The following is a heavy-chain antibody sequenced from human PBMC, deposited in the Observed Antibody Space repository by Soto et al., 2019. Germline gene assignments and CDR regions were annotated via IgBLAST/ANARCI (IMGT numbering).Heavy chain of an antibody. CDR2: SNAGNGYT. V-gene: IGHV1-3*02. Sequence: ASMKFSCKASGYTFTTYSMHWVRQAPGHRLEWMGWSNAGNGYTQYSQDFQGRVTITRDTSASTAYMELSSLRSEDMAVYYCARDGGSGMDVWGQGTTVTVSS. CDR1: GYTFTTYS. J-gene: IGHJ6*02. CDR3: ARDGGSGMDV. D-gene: IGHD3-16*01.